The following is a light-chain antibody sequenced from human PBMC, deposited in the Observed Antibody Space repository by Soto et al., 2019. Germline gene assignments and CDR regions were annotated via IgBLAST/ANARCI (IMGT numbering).Light chain of an antibody. CDR2: GAS. J-gene: IGKJ5*01. CDR1: QSVSSN. Sequence: EIVMTQSPATLSVSPGERATLSCRASQSVSSNLAWYQQKPGQAPRLLIYGASTRATGISARFSCSRSGTEFSITISSLQSEDFAVYYCQRYKNWPPITFGQVTRLEIK. CDR3: QRYKNWPPIT. V-gene: IGKV3-15*01.